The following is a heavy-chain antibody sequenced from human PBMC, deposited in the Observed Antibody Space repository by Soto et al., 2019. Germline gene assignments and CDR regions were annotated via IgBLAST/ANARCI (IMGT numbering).Heavy chain of an antibody. V-gene: IGHV1-2*02. D-gene: IGHD1-26*01. J-gene: IGHJ4*02. Sequence: QVQLVQSGAEVKKPGASVNVSFKASGYTFTVYYMHWVRQAPGQGLEWMGWINPKSGGTMYPQKFQGRVTMTWDTSISTAYMALTRLRSVDTAVYYCASALAKGGRSASFDYWGQGTLVTVSS. CDR2: INPKSGGT. CDR1: GYTFTVYY. CDR3: ASALAKGGRSASFDY.